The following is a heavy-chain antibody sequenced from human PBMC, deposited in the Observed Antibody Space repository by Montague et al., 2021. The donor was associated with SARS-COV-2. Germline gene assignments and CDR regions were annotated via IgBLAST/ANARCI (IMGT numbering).Heavy chain of an antibody. V-gene: IGHV3-23*01. D-gene: IGHD6-19*01. CDR2: IAGDGNNT. CDR3: AKDSRYSSGV. CDR1: GFTFSTYA. Sequence: SLRLSCAASGFTFSTYAMSWVRQAPGKGLEWVSTIAGDGNNTYYADSVKGRFTISRDNPKNTVFLQMNSLRAEDTATYYCAKDSRYSSGVWGQGTTVTVSS. J-gene: IGHJ6*02.